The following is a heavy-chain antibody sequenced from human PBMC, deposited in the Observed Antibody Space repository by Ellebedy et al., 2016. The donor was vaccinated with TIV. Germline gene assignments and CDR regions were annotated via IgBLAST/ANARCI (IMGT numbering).Heavy chain of an antibody. CDR2: FDPEDGET. D-gene: IGHD2-2*01. Sequence: AASVKVSCKVSGYTLTELSMHWVRQAPGKGLEWMGGFDPEDGETIYAQKFQGRVTMTEDTSTDTAYMELSRLRSADTAVYYCATGGYCSSTSCYVVDHYYGMDVWGQGTTVTVSS. J-gene: IGHJ6*02. V-gene: IGHV1-24*01. CDR1: GYTLTELS. CDR3: ATGGYCSSTSCYVVDHYYGMDV.